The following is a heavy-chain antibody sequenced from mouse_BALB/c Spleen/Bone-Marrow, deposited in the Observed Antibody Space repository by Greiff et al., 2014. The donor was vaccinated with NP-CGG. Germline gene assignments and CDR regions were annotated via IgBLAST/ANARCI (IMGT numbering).Heavy chain of an antibody. CDR2: IYPGDGDT. D-gene: IGHD1-1*01. J-gene: IGHJ3*01. V-gene: IGHV1-82*01. CDR1: GYVFSSSW. Sequence: ESGPELVKSGASVKISCKASGYVFSSSWMNWVKQRPGQGLGWIGRIYPGDGDTNYNGKFKGKATLTADKSSSTAYMQLSNLTSVDSAVYFCARTYGSSFFAYWGQGTLVTVSA. CDR3: ARTYGSSFFAY.